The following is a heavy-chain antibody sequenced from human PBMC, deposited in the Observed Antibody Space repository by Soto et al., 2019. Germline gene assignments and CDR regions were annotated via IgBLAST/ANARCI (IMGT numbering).Heavy chain of an antibody. CDR2: IYYSGST. CDR1: GGSISSGGYY. CDR3: ASITPVVTAP. Sequence: QVPLQESGPGLVKPSQTLSLTCTVSGGSISSGGYYWSWIRQHPGKGLECIGYIYYSGSTYYKPSLKSGITISVDTSKIQFSLKLSSVTAADTGVYYCASITPVVTAPWGQGTLVTVSS. D-gene: IGHD2-21*02. V-gene: IGHV4-31*03. J-gene: IGHJ5*02.